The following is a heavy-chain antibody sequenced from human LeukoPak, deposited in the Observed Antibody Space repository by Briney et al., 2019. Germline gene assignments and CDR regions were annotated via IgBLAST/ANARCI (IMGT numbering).Heavy chain of an antibody. Sequence: PGGSLRLSCAASGFTFSSYGMHLVRLAPGKGLEWVAVISYDGSNKYYADSVKGRFTISRDNSKNTLYLQMNSLRAEDTAVYYCAKDSGYSYGYYFDYWGQGTLVTVSS. V-gene: IGHV3-30*18. CDR2: ISYDGSNK. J-gene: IGHJ4*02. D-gene: IGHD5-18*01. CDR1: GFTFSSYG. CDR3: AKDSGYSYGYYFDY.